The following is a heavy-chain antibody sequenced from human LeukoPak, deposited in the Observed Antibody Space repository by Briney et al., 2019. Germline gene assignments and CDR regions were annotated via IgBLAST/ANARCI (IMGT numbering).Heavy chain of an antibody. J-gene: IGHJ3*02. CDR2: IRGDGGDT. V-gene: IGHV3-74*01. CDR1: RFSFSNSW. Sequence: GSLRLSCAASRFSFSNSWMHWVRQTPGKGLVWVSSIRGDGGDTTYTDSVKGRFTISRDDAKNTLYLQMNSLRADDTAVYYCAAEHDGFDIWGQGT. CDR3: AAEHDGFDI.